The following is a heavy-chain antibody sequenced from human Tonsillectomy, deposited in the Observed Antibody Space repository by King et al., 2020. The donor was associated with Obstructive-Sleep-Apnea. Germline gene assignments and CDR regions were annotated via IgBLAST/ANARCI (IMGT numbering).Heavy chain of an antibody. D-gene: IGHD5-24*01. Sequence: KLMQSGAEVKKPGSSVKVSCKASGGTFGSYAINWVRQAPGQGLEWLGGIIPIFGTTNYAQKFQGRVTITADESTSTAYMELSSLRSEDTAMYYCARPRRDGYTLDSWGQGTLVTVSS. CDR1: GGTFGSYA. CDR2: IIPIFGTT. CDR3: ARPRRDGYTLDS. V-gene: IGHV1-69*01. J-gene: IGHJ4*02.